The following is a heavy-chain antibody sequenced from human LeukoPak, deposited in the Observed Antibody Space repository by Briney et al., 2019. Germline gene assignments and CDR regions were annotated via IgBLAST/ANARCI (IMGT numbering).Heavy chain of an antibody. CDR2: ISSNSSTI. J-gene: IGHJ5*02. V-gene: IGHV3-48*04. CDR1: GFTFSSYA. Sequence: PGGSLRLSCAGSGFTFSSYAMSWVRQAPGKGLEWVSYISSNSSTIYYADSVKGRFTISRDNAKNSLYLQMNSLRAEDTAVYYCAREVVAGMQYCSSTSCYNREYNWFDPWGQGTLVTVSS. D-gene: IGHD2-2*02. CDR3: AREVVAGMQYCSSTSCYNREYNWFDP.